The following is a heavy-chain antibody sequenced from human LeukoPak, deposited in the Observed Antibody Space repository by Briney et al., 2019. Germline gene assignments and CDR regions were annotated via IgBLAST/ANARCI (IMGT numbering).Heavy chain of an antibody. V-gene: IGHV4-59*08. D-gene: IGHD5-18*01. CDR2: IYYSGST. CDR1: GGSISSYY. Sequence: SETLSLTCTVSGGSISSYYWSWIRQPPGKGLEWIGYIYYSGSTNYNPSPKSRVTISVDTSKNQFSLKLSSVTAADTAVYYCARVDTSNDAFDIWGQGTMVTVSS. CDR3: ARVDTSNDAFDI. J-gene: IGHJ3*02.